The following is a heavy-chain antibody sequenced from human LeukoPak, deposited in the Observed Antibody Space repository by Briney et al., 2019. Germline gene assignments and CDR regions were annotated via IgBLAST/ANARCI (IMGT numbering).Heavy chain of an antibody. CDR3: ARVSIFGVVAHYYYGMDV. Sequence: SVKVSCKASGGTFSSYAISWVRQAPGQGLEWMGRIIPILGIANYAQKFQGRVTITADKSTSTAYMELSSLRSEDTAVYYCARVSIFGVVAHYYYGMDVWGQGTTVTVSS. V-gene: IGHV1-69*04. J-gene: IGHJ6*02. CDR2: IIPILGIA. CDR1: GGTFSSYA. D-gene: IGHD3-3*01.